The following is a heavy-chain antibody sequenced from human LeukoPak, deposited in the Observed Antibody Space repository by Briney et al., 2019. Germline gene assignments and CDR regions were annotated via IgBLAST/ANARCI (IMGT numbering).Heavy chain of an antibody. CDR2: INAGNGNT. CDR3: ARQLTRESSGSYYNWFDP. Sequence: ASVKVSCKASGYTFTSYAMHWVRQAPGQRLEWMGWINAGNGNTKYSQKFQGRVTITRDTSASTAYMELSSLRSEDTAVYYCARQLTRESSGSYYNWFDPWGQGTLVTVSS. CDR1: GYTFTSYA. J-gene: IGHJ5*02. D-gene: IGHD3-10*01. V-gene: IGHV1-3*01.